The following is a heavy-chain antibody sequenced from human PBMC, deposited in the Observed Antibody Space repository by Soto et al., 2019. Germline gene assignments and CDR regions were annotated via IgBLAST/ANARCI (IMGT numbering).Heavy chain of an antibody. Sequence: EVHLLESGGGLVQPGGSLRLSCAASGFTFSSYAMSWVRQAPGKGLEWVSAISAGGGSTYYADSVKGRFTISRDNSRNTLYLQMNSLRAEDAAVYDCAIYYSRAFDVWGQGTLVTVSS. D-gene: IGHD4-4*01. CDR2: ISAGGGST. CDR3: AIYYSRAFDV. J-gene: IGHJ3*01. CDR1: GFTFSSYA. V-gene: IGHV3-23*01.